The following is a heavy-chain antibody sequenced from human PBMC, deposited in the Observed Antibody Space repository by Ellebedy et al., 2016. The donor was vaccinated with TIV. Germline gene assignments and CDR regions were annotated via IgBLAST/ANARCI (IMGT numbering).Heavy chain of an antibody. D-gene: IGHD3-10*01. Sequence: PGGSLRLSCAASGFTFSDYDMSGVRQAPGKGPEWVSAITNSGAGTYYGNSVKGRFTISRDNSKNTVYLQMNSLRAEDTALYYCRAYGSGSRRAFEHWGQGTLVTVSS. CDR1: GFTFSDYD. CDR3: RAYGSGSRRAFEH. V-gene: IGHV3-23*01. J-gene: IGHJ4*02. CDR2: ITNSGAGT.